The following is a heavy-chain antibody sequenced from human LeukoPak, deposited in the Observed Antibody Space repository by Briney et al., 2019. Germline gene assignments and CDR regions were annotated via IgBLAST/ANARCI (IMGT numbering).Heavy chain of an antibody. Sequence: GGSLRLSCAASGFTFSSYDMHWVRQATGKGLEWVSAIGTAGDTYYPGSVKGRFTISRENAKNSLYLQMNGLRAGDTAVYYCARSGAAGTYYYGMDVWGQGTTVTVSS. CDR2: IGTAGDT. D-gene: IGHD6-13*01. CDR3: ARSGAAGTYYYGMDV. J-gene: IGHJ6*02. CDR1: GFTFSSYD. V-gene: IGHV3-13*04.